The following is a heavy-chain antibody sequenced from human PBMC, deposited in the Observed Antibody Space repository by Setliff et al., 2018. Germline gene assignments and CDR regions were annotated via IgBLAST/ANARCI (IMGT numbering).Heavy chain of an antibody. CDR2: IYYSGST. V-gene: IGHV4-39*07. Sequence: SETLSLTCTVSGGSISSSSYYWGWIRQPPGKGPEWIGSIYYSGSTYYKPSLKSRVTISVDTSKNQFSLKLSSVTAADTAVYYCARVSSYGSGSYYYYYYGMDVWGQGTTVTVSS. CDR1: GGSISSSSYY. D-gene: IGHD3-10*01. J-gene: IGHJ6*02. CDR3: ARVSSYGSGSYYYYYYGMDV.